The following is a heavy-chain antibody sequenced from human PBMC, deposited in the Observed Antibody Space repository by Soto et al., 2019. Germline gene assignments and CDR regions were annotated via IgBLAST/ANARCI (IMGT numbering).Heavy chain of an antibody. V-gene: IGHV3-30-3*01. CDR1: GFTFSSYA. CDR2: ISYDGSNK. J-gene: IGHJ4*02. D-gene: IGHD3-10*01. Sequence: QVQLVESGGGVVQPGRSLRLSCAASGFTFSSYAMHWVRQAPGKGLEWVAVISYDGSNKYYADSVKGRFTISRDNSKNTLYLQMNSLRAEDTAVYYCAREFSTVLLWFGEPEPLDYWGQGTLVTVSS. CDR3: AREFSTVLLWFGEPEPLDY.